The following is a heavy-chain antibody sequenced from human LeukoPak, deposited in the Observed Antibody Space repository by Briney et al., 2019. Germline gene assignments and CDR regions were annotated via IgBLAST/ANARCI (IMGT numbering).Heavy chain of an antibody. D-gene: IGHD5-18*01. CDR3: ARVRVDTAMVTAGFDY. V-gene: IGHV1-2*02. CDR1: GYTFTNSY. Sequence: ASVKVSCKASGYTFTNSYIHWVRQAPGQVLEWMGWINPNSGGTNYAQKFQGRVTMTRDTSISTAYMELSRLRSDDTAVYYCARVRVDTAMVTAGFDYWGQGTLVTVSS. J-gene: IGHJ4*02. CDR2: INPNSGGT.